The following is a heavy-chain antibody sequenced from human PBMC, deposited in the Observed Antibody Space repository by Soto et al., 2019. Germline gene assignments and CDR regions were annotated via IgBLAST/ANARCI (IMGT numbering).Heavy chain of an antibody. CDR1: GFTFSNYW. CDR2: INTVGTTT. V-gene: IGHV3-74*01. Sequence: PGGTLRHSCEASGFTFSNYWMHLVRQAPGKGLVWVSRINTVGTTTFYADSVKVRFTISRDNAKNTLNLQISSLGAEDTAVYYCVRDLSGPLDYWGLGTLVTVS. CDR3: VRDLSGPLDY. J-gene: IGHJ4*02.